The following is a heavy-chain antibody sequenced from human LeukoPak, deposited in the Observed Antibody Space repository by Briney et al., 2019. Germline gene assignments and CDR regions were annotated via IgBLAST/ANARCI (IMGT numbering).Heavy chain of an antibody. CDR3: ARSKAYYDSSGYANDC. J-gene: IGHJ4*02. CDR2: IYSSGST. D-gene: IGHD3-22*01. V-gene: IGHV4-4*07. CDR1: GGSISSYY. Sequence: SETLSLTCTVSGGSISSYYWSWIRQPAGKGLEWIGRIYSSGSTNYDPSLKSRVTMSVDTSKNQFSLKLSSVTAADTAVYYCARSKAYYDSSGYANDCWGQGTLVTISS.